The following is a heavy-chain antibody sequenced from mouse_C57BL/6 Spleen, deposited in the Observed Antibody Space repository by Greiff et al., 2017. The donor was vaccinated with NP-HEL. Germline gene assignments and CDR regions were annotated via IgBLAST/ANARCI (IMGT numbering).Heavy chain of an antibody. V-gene: IGHV3-6*01. J-gene: IGHJ2*01. D-gene: IGHD2-1*01. CDR1: GYSITSGYY. Sequence: EVKLQESGPGLVKPSQSLSLTCSVTGYSITSGYYWNWIRQFPGNKLEWMGYISYDGSNNYNPSLKNRISITRDTSKNQFFLKLNSVTTEDTATYYCARDALYYGNYVLDYWGQGTTLTVSS. CDR2: ISYDGSN. CDR3: ARDALYYGNYVLDY.